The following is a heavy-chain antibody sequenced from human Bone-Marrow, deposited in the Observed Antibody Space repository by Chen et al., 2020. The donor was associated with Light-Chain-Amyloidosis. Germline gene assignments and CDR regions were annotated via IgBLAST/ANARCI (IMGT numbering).Heavy chain of an antibody. CDR1: GTNFPDYG. CDR2: ISYDGSDT. CDR3: AQDSLLVAVEGYFPY. V-gene: IGHV3-30*18. Sequence: QVQLVESGGGVVKQGKSLRLACGAPGTNFPDYGMHWVRQSPGNGLEWVADISYDGSDTNYAHSVKGRFIISRDNSKNTVYLHMNNLRPEDTAVYFCAQDSLLVAVEGYFPYWGQGTLVTVSS. D-gene: IGHD5-12*01. J-gene: IGHJ4*02.